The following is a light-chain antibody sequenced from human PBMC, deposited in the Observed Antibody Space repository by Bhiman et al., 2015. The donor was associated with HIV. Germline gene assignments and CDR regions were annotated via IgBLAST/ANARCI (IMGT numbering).Light chain of an antibody. V-gene: IGLV2-14*02. CDR1: SSDVGTYNL. CDR2: EVT. J-gene: IGLJ2*01. CDR3: ATWDDSLNGPV. Sequence: QSALTQPASVSGSPGQSITISCTGTSSDVGTYNLVSWYQQHPGKAPKLMIYEVTKRPSGVPDRFSGSKSGTSASLATSGLQSEDEADYYCATWDDSLNGPVFGGGTKLTVL.